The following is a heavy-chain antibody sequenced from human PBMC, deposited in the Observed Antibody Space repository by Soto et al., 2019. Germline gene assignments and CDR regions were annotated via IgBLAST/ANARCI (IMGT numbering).Heavy chain of an antibody. Sequence: GGSLRLSCAASGFTFSSHSINWVRQAPGKGLEWVSYSRGSGATKYYADSVKGRFTISRDNARNSLYLQMGSLSDEDPAVYYCARAIRGFSYVVNYWGQGTLVPVSS. J-gene: IGHJ4*02. D-gene: IGHD5-18*01. V-gene: IGHV3-48*02. CDR3: ARAIRGFSYVVNY. CDR1: GFTFSSHS. CDR2: SRGSGATK.